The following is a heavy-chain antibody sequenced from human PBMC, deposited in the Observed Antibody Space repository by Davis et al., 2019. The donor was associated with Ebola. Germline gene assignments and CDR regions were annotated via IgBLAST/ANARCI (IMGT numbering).Heavy chain of an antibody. D-gene: IGHD2-2*01. CDR3: ARGKYQAPYLWGTHGNRAIGSNYYMDV. CDR1: GFTFNSYS. J-gene: IGHJ6*03. V-gene: IGHV3-21*01. Sequence: PGGSLRLSCATSGFTFNSYSMNWVRQAPGEGLEWVSSIISSHAYIYYADSVRGRFTISRDDAKNSLYLQMNSLRADDTAVYYCARGKYQAPYLWGTHGNRAIGSNYYMDVWGKGTTVIVSS. CDR2: IISSHAYI.